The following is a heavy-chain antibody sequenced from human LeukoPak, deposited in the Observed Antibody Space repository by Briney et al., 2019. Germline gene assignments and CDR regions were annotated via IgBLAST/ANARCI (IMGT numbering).Heavy chain of an antibody. CDR1: DGSISNYY. CDR2: VYYSGST. CDR3: VRTLRRNTYGPFDF. D-gene: IGHD3-10*01. J-gene: IGHJ4*02. V-gene: IGHV4-59*01. Sequence: SETLSLTCIVSDGSISNYYWSWIRQPPGKGLEWIGYVYYSGSTNKNPSLKSRLTISVDTSRNQFSLKLSSVTAADTAVYYCVRTLRRNTYGPFDFWGQGALVTVSS.